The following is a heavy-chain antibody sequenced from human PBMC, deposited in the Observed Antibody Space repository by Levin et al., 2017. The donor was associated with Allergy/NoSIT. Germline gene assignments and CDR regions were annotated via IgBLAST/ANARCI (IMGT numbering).Heavy chain of an antibody. CDR3: ARRRNYWYFDL. CDR1: GYSFTSYW. D-gene: IGHD1-14*01. Sequence: GGSLRLSCKGSGYSFTSYWIGWVRQMPGKGLEWMGIIYPGDSDTRYSPSFQGQVTISADKSISTAYLQWSSLKASDTAMYYCARRRNYWYFDLWGRGTLVTVSS. CDR2: IYPGDSDT. J-gene: IGHJ2*01. V-gene: IGHV5-51*01.